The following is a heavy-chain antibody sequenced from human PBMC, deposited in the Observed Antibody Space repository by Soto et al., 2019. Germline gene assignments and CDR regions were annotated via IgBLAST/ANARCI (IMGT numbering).Heavy chain of an antibody. CDR2: IIPIFGTA. J-gene: IGHJ6*01. CDR3: ARALFAMVRSLGMDV. Sequence: ASVKVSCKASGGTFSSYALRWVRQAPGQGLEWMGGIIPIFGTANYAQKFQGRVTITADEYTSTAYMELSSLRSEDTAVYYCARALFAMVRSLGMDVWGQGTTVTVSS. V-gene: IGHV1-69*13. CDR1: GGTFSSYA. D-gene: IGHD3-10*01.